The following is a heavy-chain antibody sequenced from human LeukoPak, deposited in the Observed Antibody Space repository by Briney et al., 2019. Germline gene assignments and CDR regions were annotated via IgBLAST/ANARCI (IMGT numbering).Heavy chain of an antibody. Sequence: KPSETLSLTCAVYGGSFSGCYWSWIRQPPGKGLEWIGEINHSGSTNYNPSLKSRVTISVDTSKNQFSLKLSSVTAADTAVYYCARRAIFGVVIRYNWFDPWGQGTLVTVSS. CDR2: INHSGST. CDR1: GGSFSGCY. D-gene: IGHD3-3*01. CDR3: ARRAIFGVVIRYNWFDP. V-gene: IGHV4-34*01. J-gene: IGHJ5*02.